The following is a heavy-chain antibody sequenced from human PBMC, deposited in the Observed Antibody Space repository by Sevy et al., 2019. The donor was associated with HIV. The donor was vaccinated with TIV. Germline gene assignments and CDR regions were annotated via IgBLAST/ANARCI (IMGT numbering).Heavy chain of an antibody. CDR3: AKGVTMIVVVDVFEI. CDR2: ISGSDDRT. Sequence: GGSLRLSCAASGFTFSSYTMNWVRQAPGKGLEWVSGISGSDDRTYYADSVKGRFTISRDNSKNTLSLQMNSLRADDTAVYYSAKGVTMIVVVDVFEIWGHGTMVTLSS. V-gene: IGHV3-23*01. D-gene: IGHD3-22*01. J-gene: IGHJ3*02. CDR1: GFTFSSYT.